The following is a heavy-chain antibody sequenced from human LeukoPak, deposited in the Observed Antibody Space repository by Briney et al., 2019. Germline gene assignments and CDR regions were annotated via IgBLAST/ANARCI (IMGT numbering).Heavy chain of an antibody. J-gene: IGHJ6*03. CDR2: ISSSSSYI. D-gene: IGHD1-26*01. CDR3: ARDPPTYSGSYYAGYYYYYMDV. Sequence: GGSLRLSCAASGFTFSSYSMNWVRQAPGRGLEWVSSISSSSSYIYYADSVKGRFTISRDNAKNSLYLQMNSLGAEDTAVYYCARDPPTYSGSYYAGYYYYYMDVWGKGTTVTVSS. V-gene: IGHV3-21*01. CDR1: GFTFSSYS.